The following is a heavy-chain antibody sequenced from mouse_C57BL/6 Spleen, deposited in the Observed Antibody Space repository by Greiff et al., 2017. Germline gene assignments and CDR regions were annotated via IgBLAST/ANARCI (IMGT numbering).Heavy chain of an antibody. CDR1: GFTFTDYY. Sequence: EVMLVESGGGLVQPGGSLSLSCAASGFTFTDYYMSWVRQPPGKALEWLGFIRNKANGYTTEYSASVKGRFTISRDNSQSILYLQMNALRAEDSATYYCARKGNRGAMDYWGQGTSVTVSS. J-gene: IGHJ4*01. CDR2: IRNKANGYTT. CDR3: ARKGNRGAMDY. V-gene: IGHV7-3*01. D-gene: IGHD2-1*01.